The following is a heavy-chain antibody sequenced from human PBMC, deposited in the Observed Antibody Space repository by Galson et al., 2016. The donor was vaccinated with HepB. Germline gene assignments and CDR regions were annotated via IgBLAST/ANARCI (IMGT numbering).Heavy chain of an antibody. V-gene: IGHV3-30*18. CDR3: AKRHEYCPPVGCSVDS. CDR1: GFTFNRRG. CDR2: DSMDGRRK. J-gene: IGHJ4*02. Sequence: SLRLSCAASGFTFNRRGMHWVRQAPGKGLEWVAADSMDGRRKFYADSVKGRFTISRDNSHNMLFLQMSNLRVDDTAVYYCAKRHEYCPPVGCSVDSWGQGTLVSVSS. D-gene: IGHD2/OR15-2a*01.